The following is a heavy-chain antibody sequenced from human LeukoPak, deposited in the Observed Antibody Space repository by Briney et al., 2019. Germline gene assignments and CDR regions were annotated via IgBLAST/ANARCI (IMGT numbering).Heavy chain of an antibody. Sequence: SQTLSLTCAISGDSVSSTNTAWDWIRQPPSRGLEWLGRTYYRSKWYTDYAVSVKSRITINPDTSKNQFSLQLNSLTPEDTAVYYCARGWGFDFWGQGTLVTVSS. CDR3: ARGWGFDF. V-gene: IGHV6-1*01. CDR2: TYYRSKWYT. D-gene: IGHD7-27*01. J-gene: IGHJ4*02. CDR1: GDSVSSTNTA.